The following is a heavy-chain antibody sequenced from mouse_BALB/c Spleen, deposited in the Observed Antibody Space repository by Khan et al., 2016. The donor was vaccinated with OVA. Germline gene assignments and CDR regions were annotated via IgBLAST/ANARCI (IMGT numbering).Heavy chain of an antibody. CDR2: FNPNNGGA. Sequence: EVQLQQSGPELVKPGASVKISCKTSGYTFTEYTIHWVKQSHGKSLEWIGRFNPNNGGAHYNQKFKGKATLTVDKSSSTAYMELRSLTSADSAVFYCARREYYAYKWYFDVWGGGTTVTVSS. CDR3: ARREYYAYKWYFDV. V-gene: IGHV1-18*01. J-gene: IGHJ1*01. CDR1: GYTFTEYT. D-gene: IGHD1-2*01.